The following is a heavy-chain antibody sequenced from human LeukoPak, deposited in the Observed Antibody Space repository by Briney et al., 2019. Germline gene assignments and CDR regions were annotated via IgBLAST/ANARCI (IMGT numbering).Heavy chain of an antibody. CDR2: FYTTGTT. V-gene: IGHV3-66*02. J-gene: IGHJ4*02. CDR3: ARGVGSSSDF. CDR1: GFTVSSNY. D-gene: IGHD6-6*01. Sequence: GGSLRLSCAASGFTVSSNYMLWVRQAPGKGLEYVSVFYTTGTTYYVYSVKGRFTISIDKSKNTLSLQMNSLRAEDTAVYYCARGVGSSSDFWGQGTLVTVSS.